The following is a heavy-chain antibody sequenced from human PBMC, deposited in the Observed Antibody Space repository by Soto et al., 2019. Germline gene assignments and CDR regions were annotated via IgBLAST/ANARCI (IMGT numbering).Heavy chain of an antibody. Sequence: SETLSLTCAVSLYSISSGYYWAWIRQPPGKGLEWIGSIYHSGNIYYNPSLKSRLTSSVDTSKNQFSLRLSHVTAADTAVYYCARAIRGFSQGFGYWGQGALVTVPQ. D-gene: IGHD5-12*01. CDR1: LYSISSGYY. CDR2: IYHSGNI. V-gene: IGHV4-38-2*01. J-gene: IGHJ4*02. CDR3: ARAIRGFSQGFGY.